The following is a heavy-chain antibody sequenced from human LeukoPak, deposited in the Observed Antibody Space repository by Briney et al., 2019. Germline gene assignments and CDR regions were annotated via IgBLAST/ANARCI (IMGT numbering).Heavy chain of an antibody. CDR3: ARGEWNGGFDP. J-gene: IGHJ5*02. CDR2: IYYSGST. D-gene: IGHD1-1*01. Sequence: PSETLSLTCTVSGGSISSGDYYWSWIRQPPGKGLEWIGYIYYSGSTYYNPSLKSRVTISVDTSKNQFSLKLSSVTAVDTAVYYCARGEWNGGFDPWGQGTLVTVSS. CDR1: GGSISSGDYY. V-gene: IGHV4-30-4*01.